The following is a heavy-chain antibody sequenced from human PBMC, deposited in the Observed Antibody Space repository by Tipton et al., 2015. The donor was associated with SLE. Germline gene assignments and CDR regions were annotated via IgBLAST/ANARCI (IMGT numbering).Heavy chain of an antibody. V-gene: IGHV4-34*01. CDR1: GGSFSGYY. D-gene: IGHD2-2*01. CDR3: ARGRYCSSTSCSYYFDS. CDR2: INHSGST. Sequence: TLSLTCAVYGGSFSGYYWSWTRQPPGKGLEWIGEINHSGSTNYNPSLKSRVTISIDTSKNQFSLKVSSVTAADTAVYYCARGRYCSSTSCSYYFDSWGQGTLVTVSS. J-gene: IGHJ4*02.